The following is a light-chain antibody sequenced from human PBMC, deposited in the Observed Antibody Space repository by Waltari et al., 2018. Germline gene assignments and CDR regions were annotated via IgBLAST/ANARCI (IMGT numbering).Light chain of an antibody. Sequence: QSALTQPASVSGSPGQSITISCTGTSSDVGGYNYVSWYQQHPGKAPKLMIYDVSKRPSGVSNRFSGSKSGNTASLTISGLQAEDEADYYCCSYAGSTYVFGTGTKGTVL. CDR2: DVS. V-gene: IGLV2-23*02. CDR3: CSYAGSTYV. CDR1: SSDVGGYNY. J-gene: IGLJ1*01.